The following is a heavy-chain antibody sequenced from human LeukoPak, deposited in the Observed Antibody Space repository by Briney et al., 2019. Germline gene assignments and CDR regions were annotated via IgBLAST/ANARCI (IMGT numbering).Heavy chain of an antibody. V-gene: IGHV5-10-1*01. Sequence: GESLRISCKGSGXSFTSYWISWVRQMPGEGLEWMGRIDPSDSCTNYSPSFQGHVTISADKSISTAYLQWSSLKASDTAMYYCAIYYGSGSSFDYWGQGTLVTVSS. D-gene: IGHD3-10*01. CDR2: IDPSDSCT. J-gene: IGHJ4*02. CDR3: AIYYGSGSSFDY. CDR1: GXSFTSYW.